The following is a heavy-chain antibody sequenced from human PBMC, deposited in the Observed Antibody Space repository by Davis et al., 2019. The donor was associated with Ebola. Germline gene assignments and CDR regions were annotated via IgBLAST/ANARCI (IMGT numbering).Heavy chain of an antibody. CDR2: ISGNGRAT. CDR3: AKAYCAADCSYILHFYQYMDV. J-gene: IGHJ6*03. V-gene: IGHV3-23*01. Sequence: GGSLRLSCAASGFTFTNFAMNWVRQAPGKGLEWVSGISGNGRATYYADSVKGRFTISRDKSKNTLDLQMNSLTPEDTAVYYCAKAYCAADCSYILHFYQYMDVWGKGTTVTVS. CDR1: GFTFTNFA. D-gene: IGHD2-21*01.